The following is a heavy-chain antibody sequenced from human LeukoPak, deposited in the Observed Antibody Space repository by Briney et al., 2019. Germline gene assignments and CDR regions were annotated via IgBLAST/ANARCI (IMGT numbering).Heavy chain of an antibody. V-gene: IGHV3-9*01. CDR2: ISWNSGSI. CDR1: GFTFDDYS. J-gene: IGHJ6*02. D-gene: IGHD3-10*01. CDR3: AKVLWVRGVLAGMDV. Sequence: PGRSLRLSCAASGFTFDDYSMHWVRQAPGKGLEWVSGISWNSGSIGYADSAKGRFTISRDNAKNSLYLQMNSLRAEDTALYYCAKVLWVRGVLAGMDVWGQGTTVTVSS.